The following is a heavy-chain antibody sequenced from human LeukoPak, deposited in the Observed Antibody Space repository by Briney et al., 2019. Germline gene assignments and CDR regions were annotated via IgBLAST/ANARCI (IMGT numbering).Heavy chain of an antibody. CDR1: GGSISTSSYY. D-gene: IGHD5/OR15-5a*01. J-gene: IGHJ2*01. Sequence: SETLSLTCTVSGGSISTSSYYWGWIRQPPGEGLEWIGSIYYSGTTYYNPSLKSRVTISVDTSKTQFSLKVTSVTAADTAVYYCEWHSVYWNFDLWGRGTLVSVSS. CDR2: IYYSGTT. V-gene: IGHV4-39*01. CDR3: EWHSVYWNFDL.